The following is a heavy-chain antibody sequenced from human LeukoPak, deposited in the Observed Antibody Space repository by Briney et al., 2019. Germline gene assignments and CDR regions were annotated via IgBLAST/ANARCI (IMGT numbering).Heavy chain of an antibody. CDR1: GFTFSSYW. Sequence: GGSLRLSCAASGFTFSSYWMHWVRQAPGKGLVWVSRINSDGSSTSYADSVKGRFTISRDNAKNTLYLQMNSLRAEDTAVYYSASDGGVTARVYNWFDPWGQGTLVTVSS. CDR3: ASDGGVTARVYNWFDP. J-gene: IGHJ5*02. D-gene: IGHD2-8*02. V-gene: IGHV3-74*01. CDR2: INSDGSST.